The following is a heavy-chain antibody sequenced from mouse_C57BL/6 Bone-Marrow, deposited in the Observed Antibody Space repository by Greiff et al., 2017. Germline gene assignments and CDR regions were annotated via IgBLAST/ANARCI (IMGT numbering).Heavy chain of an antibody. Sequence: VQLQQSGAELVRPGTSVKVSCKASGYAFTNYLIEWVKQRPGQGLEWIGVINPGSGGTNYNEKFKGKATLTADKSSSTAYMQLSSLTSEDSAVYFCASYSNYYARDYWGQGTSVTVSS. J-gene: IGHJ4*01. CDR2: INPGSGGT. V-gene: IGHV1-54*01. D-gene: IGHD2-5*01. CDR1: GYAFTNYL. CDR3: ASYSNYYARDY.